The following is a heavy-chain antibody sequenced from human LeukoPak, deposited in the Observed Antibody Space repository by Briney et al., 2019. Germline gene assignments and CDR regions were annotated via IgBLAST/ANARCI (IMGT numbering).Heavy chain of an antibody. CDR3: ARQFDY. Sequence: PGGSLRLSCVASGFTFISYVMIWVRQAPGKGLEWISLISGSGGSTDSADSVKGRFSISRDNSKNTLYLQMNSLRAEDTAIYYCARQFDYWGQGTMVTVSS. V-gene: IGHV3-23*01. CDR1: GFTFISYV. CDR2: ISGSGGST. J-gene: IGHJ4*02.